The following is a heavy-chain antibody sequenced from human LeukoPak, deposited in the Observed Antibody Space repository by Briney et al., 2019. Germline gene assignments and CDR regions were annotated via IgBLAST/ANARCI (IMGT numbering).Heavy chain of an antibody. CDR2: IWYDGSNK. J-gene: IGHJ3*02. D-gene: IGHD2-2*01. CDR3: ARDLVPAALGVDAFDI. V-gene: IGHV3-33*01. Sequence: GGSLRLSCAASGFTFSSHGMQWVRQAPGKGLEWVAVIWYDGSNKYYADSVKGRFTISRDNSKNTLYLQMNSLRAEDTAVYYCARDLVPAALGVDAFDIWGQGTMVTVSS. CDR1: GFTFSSHG.